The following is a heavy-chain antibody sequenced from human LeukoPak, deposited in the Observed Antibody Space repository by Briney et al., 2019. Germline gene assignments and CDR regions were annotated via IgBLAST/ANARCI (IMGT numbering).Heavy chain of an antibody. J-gene: IGHJ4*02. CDR3: ARRIMITFGGVIVPQGGYFDY. CDR2: INHSGST. Sequence: SETLSLTCAVYGGSFSGYYWSWIRQPARKGLECIGEINHSGSTNYNPSLKSRVTISVDTSKNQFSLKLSSVTAADTAVYYCARRIMITFGGVIVPQGGYFDYWGQGTLVTVSS. V-gene: IGHV4-34*01. D-gene: IGHD3-16*02. CDR1: GGSFSGYY.